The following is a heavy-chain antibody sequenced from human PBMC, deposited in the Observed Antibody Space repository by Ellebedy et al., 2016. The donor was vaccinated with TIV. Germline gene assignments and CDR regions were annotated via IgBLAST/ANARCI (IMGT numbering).Heavy chain of an antibody. J-gene: IGHJ6*02. CDR2: IDPSDSYT. Sequence: GGSLRLSXKGSGYSFTSYWISWVRQMPGKGLEWMGRIDPSDSYTNYSPSFQGHVTISADKSISTAYLQWSSLKASDTAMYYCARHVVRDVVVVAATPPPGMDVWGQGTTVTVSS. V-gene: IGHV5-10-1*01. CDR3: ARHVVRDVVVVAATPPPGMDV. CDR1: GYSFTSYW. D-gene: IGHD2-15*01.